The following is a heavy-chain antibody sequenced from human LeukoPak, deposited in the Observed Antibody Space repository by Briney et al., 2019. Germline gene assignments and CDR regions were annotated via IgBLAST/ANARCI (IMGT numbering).Heavy chain of an antibody. J-gene: IGHJ4*02. D-gene: IGHD2-15*01. CDR2: ISGSGGRT. CDR3: AKARGYCSGGSCYSGFDY. Sequence: GGSLRLSCAASGFTFSSYAMSWVRQAPGKGLEWVSGISGSGGRTSYADSVKGRFTISRDNSKNTLYLQMNSLRAEDTAIYYCAKARGYCSGGSCYSGFDYWGQGTLVTVSS. V-gene: IGHV3-23*01. CDR1: GFTFSSYA.